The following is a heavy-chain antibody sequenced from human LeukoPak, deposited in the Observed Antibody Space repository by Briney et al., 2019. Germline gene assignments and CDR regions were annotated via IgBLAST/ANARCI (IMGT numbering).Heavy chain of an antibody. V-gene: IGHV4-59*08. CDR1: GGSLSNYY. J-gene: IGHJ4*02. Sequence: PSETLSHTCTVSGGSLSNYYWSWIRQPPGKGLEWIGYIYYSGSTSYYPSLESRVTISVDTSKTQFSLKLSSVTAADTAVYYCARHLRNSFFDYWGQGTLVTVSS. CDR2: IYYSGST. CDR3: ARHLRNSFFDY. D-gene: IGHD2/OR15-2a*01.